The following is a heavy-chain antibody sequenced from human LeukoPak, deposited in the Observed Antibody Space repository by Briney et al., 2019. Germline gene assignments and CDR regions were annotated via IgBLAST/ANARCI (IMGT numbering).Heavy chain of an antibody. V-gene: IGHV3-20*04. J-gene: IGHJ4*02. CDR3: ARDYYDSSGYYYVYDY. CDR2: ISWNSDST. D-gene: IGHD3-22*01. CDR1: GFTFGDYG. Sequence: GGSLRLSCEGSGFTFGDYGMSWVRQAPGKGPEWVAGISWNSDSTGYPDSVKGRFTISRDNAKNSLYLQMNSLRVEDTAVYYCARDYYDSSGYYYVYDYWGQGTLVTVSS.